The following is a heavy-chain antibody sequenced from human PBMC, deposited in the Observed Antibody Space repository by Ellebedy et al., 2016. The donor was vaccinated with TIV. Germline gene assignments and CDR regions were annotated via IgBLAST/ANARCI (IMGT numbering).Heavy chain of an antibody. Sequence: MPGGSLRLSCGVSGGSIRGSGSYWGWIRQPPGKGLEWIGSLLHTGSPYYKPSLESRVTMSSDSSKNPFSLELRSVTAADTAVYYCARLEPAYYYAMDVWGQGTTVIVSS. D-gene: IGHD1-26*01. CDR3: ARLEPAYYYAMDV. CDR2: LLHTGSP. J-gene: IGHJ6*02. V-gene: IGHV4-39*01. CDR1: GGSIRGSGSY.